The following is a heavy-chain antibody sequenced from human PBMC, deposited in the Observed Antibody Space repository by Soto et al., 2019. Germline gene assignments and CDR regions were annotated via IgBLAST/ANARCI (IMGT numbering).Heavy chain of an antibody. CDR2: IYYSGST. CDR1: VGSISSGGYY. V-gene: IGHV4-31*03. J-gene: IGHJ5*02. CDR3: ARRVFP. Sequence: QVQLQESGPGLVKPSQTLSLTCPVSVGSISSGGYYWSWIRQHPGKRLEWIGYIYYSGSTYYSPSLKSRVTISVLSSSNQFSLRGRSVAAADNAMYYCARRVFPWGQRALVTVSS.